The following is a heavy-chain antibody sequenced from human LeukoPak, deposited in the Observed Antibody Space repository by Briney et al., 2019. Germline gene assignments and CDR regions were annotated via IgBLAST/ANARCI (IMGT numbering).Heavy chain of an antibody. CDR3: ATSPKVVPAAIDGYFDY. J-gene: IGHJ4*02. CDR2: IYTSGST. D-gene: IGHD2-2*02. Sequence: KPSETLSLTCTVSGGSISSYYWSWIRQPAGKGLEWIGRIYTSGSTNYNPSLKSRVTMSVDTSKNQFSLKLSSVTAADTAVYYCATSPKVVPAAIDGYFDYWGQGTLVTVSS. V-gene: IGHV4-4*07. CDR1: GGSISSYY.